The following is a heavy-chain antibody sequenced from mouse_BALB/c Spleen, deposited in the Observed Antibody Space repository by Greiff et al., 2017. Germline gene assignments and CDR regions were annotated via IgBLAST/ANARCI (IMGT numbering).Heavy chain of an antibody. CDR3: ARHYYGSSYSWFAY. Sequence: EVMLVESGGGLVQPGGSRKLSCAASGFTFSSFGMHWVRQAPEKGLEWVAYISSGSSTIYYADTVKGRFTISRDNPKNTLFLQMTSLRSEDTAMYYCARHYYGSSYSWFAYWGQGTLVTVSA. V-gene: IGHV5-17*02. D-gene: IGHD1-1*01. J-gene: IGHJ3*01. CDR2: ISSGSSTI. CDR1: GFTFSSFG.